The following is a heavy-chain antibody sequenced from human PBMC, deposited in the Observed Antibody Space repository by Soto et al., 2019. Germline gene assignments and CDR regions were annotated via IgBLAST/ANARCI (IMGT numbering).Heavy chain of an antibody. Sequence: EVQLLQSAGGLVQPGGSLRLSCTASGFTFTSHAINWVRQAPGKGLEWVSAISGGGGSAYYADSVRGRFTISRDNSKNTVYLQMTYLTADDTAVYYCAKDVFAYYFDYWGQGALVLVSS. J-gene: IGHJ4*02. V-gene: IGHV3-23*01. CDR3: AKDVFAYYFDY. CDR2: ISGGGGSA. CDR1: GFTFTSHA.